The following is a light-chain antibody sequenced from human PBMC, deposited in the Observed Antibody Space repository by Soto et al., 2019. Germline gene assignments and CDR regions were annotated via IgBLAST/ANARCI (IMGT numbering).Light chain of an antibody. CDR3: QQYHTGPIT. V-gene: IGKV4-1*01. Sequence: DFVMTQSPDSLTVSLGERATINCKSSQSVLSNNKNYLTWHQQKAGQPPKVLISWASTRESGVPDRFVGSGSGTDFTLTINNLQAEDVAIYYCQQYHTGPITFGQGTRLEIK. CDR1: QSVLSNNKNY. CDR2: WAS. J-gene: IGKJ5*01.